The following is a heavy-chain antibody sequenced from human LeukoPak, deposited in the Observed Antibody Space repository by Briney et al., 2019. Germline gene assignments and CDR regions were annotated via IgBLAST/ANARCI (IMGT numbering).Heavy chain of an antibody. J-gene: IGHJ4*02. CDR1: GFTFSDYY. Sequence: GGSLRLSCAASGFTFSDYYMSWIRQAPGKGLEWVSYISSSGSTIYYADSVKGRFTISRDNAKNSLYLQMNSLRAEDTAVYYCAREYSSGWSAAFGYWGQGTLVTVSS. CDR2: ISSSGSTI. D-gene: IGHD6-19*01. V-gene: IGHV3-11*01. CDR3: AREYSSGWSAAFGY.